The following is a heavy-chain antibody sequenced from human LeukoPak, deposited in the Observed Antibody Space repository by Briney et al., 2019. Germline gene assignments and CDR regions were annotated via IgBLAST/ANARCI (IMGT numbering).Heavy chain of an antibody. Sequence: GGSLRLSCAASGFTFSSYGMHWVRQAPGKGLEWVAVIWYDGSNKYYADSVKGRFTISRDNSKNTLYLQMNSLRAEDTAVYYCARAGGSYYTTFDYWGQGTLVTVFS. J-gene: IGHJ4*02. V-gene: IGHV3-33*01. CDR1: GFTFSSYG. D-gene: IGHD1-26*01. CDR3: ARAGGSYYTTFDY. CDR2: IWYDGSNK.